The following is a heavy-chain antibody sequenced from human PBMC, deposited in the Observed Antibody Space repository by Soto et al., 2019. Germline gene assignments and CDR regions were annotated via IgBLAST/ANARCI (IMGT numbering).Heavy chain of an antibody. CDR2: IIPILGIA. J-gene: IGHJ5*02. V-gene: IGHV1-69*02. D-gene: IGHD6-13*01. CDR3: ARGLTIAAAGANWFDP. Sequence: GASVKVSCKASGGTFSSYTISWVRQAPGQGLEWMGRIIPILGIANYAQKFQGRVTITADKSTSTAYMELSSLRSEDTAVYYCARGLTIAAAGANWFDPWGQXTLVTSPQ. CDR1: GGTFSSYT.